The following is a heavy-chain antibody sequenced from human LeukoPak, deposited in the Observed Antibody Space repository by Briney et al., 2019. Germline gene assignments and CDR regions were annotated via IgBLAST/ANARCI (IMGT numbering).Heavy chain of an antibody. V-gene: IGHV1-3*01. J-gene: IGHJ4*02. CDR3: ARDLMTTVSPEDY. D-gene: IGHD4-17*01. CDR2: INAGNGNT. Sequence: GASVKVSCKASGYTFTSYGISWVRQAPGQRLEWMGWINAGNGNTKYSQKFQGRVTITRDTSASTAYMELSSLRSEDTAVYYCARDLMTTVSPEDYWGQGTLVTVSS. CDR1: GYTFTSYG.